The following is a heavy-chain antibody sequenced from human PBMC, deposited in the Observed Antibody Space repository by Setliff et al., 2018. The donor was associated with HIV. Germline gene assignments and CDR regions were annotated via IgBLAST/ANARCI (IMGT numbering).Heavy chain of an antibody. Sequence: SVKVSCKTSGGTLSNYVITWVRQAPGQGLEWMGMIIPMYNIPAYAQKFQGRVTFTADESTSTAYMELSSLSSEATAVYYCARDQTGVAAAAFGGGSAWSDEGFDIRGQGTMVTVSS. J-gene: IGHJ3*02. CDR2: IIPMYNIP. V-gene: IGHV1-69*13. CDR1: GGTLSNYV. CDR3: ARDQTGVAAAAFGGGSAWSDEGFDI. D-gene: IGHD6-13*01.